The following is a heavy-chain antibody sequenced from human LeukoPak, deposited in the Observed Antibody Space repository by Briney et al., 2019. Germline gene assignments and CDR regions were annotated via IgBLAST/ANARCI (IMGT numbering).Heavy chain of an antibody. CDR3: ARDGPRAPPTNWFDP. Sequence: ASVKVSCKASGYSFTGYYIHWVRQAPGQGLEWMGWINPNNGGTNYGQKFQGRVTMTTDTSTSTAYMELSSLRSEDTAVYYCARDGPRAPPTNWFDPWGQGTLVTVSS. CDR1: GYSFTGYY. V-gene: IGHV1-2*02. J-gene: IGHJ5*02. CDR2: INPNNGGT.